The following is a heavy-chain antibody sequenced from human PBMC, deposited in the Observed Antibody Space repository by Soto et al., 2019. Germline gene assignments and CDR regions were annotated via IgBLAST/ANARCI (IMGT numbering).Heavy chain of an antibody. CDR3: ARGRLRFLEGPIPSYFDY. CDR1: GGSFSGYY. V-gene: IGHV4-34*01. Sequence: SETLSLTCAVYGGSFSGYYWSWLRQPPGKGLEWIAYIYHGGSTYYNSSLKSRVTIAVDRPKNHFSLNLNSVTAADTAVYFCARGRLRFLEGPIPSYFDYWGQGILVTVSS. J-gene: IGHJ4*02. CDR2: IYHGGST. D-gene: IGHD3-3*01.